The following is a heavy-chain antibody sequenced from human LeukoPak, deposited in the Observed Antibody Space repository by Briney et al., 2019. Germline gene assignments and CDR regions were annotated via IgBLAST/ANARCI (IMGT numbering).Heavy chain of an antibody. CDR1: GASISSNY. D-gene: IGHD3-3*01. Sequence: PSETLSLTCTVSGASISSNYWSWIRQPPGTGLEWIGYIYYSGSTNYNPSLKSRVTISVNTSKKQVSLKLSAVTAADTAVYYCARISRWSGYFPTPYHYHYYMDVWGKGTTVTVSS. J-gene: IGHJ6*03. CDR3: ARISRWSGYFPTPYHYHYYMDV. V-gene: IGHV4-59*01. CDR2: IYYSGST.